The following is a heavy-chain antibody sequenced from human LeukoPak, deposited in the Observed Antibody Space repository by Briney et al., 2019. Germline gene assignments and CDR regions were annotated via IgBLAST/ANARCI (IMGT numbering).Heavy chain of an antibody. J-gene: IGHJ6*02. CDR1: GGSFSGYY. V-gene: IGHV4-34*01. CDR2: INHSGST. Sequence: SETLSLTCAVYGGSFSGYYWSWIRQPPGKGLEWIGEINHSGSTNYNPSLKSRVTISVDTSKNQFSLKLSSVTAADTAVYYCARDMGYSSSGYPSGRGYYGMDVWGQGTTVTVSS. CDR3: ARDMGYSSSGYPSGRGYYGMDV. D-gene: IGHD6-13*01.